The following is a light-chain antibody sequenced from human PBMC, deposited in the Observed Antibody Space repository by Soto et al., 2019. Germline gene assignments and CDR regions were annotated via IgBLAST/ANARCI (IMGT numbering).Light chain of an antibody. Sequence: DIQMNQSPSTLSASVGDRVTITCRASQSISSWLAWYQQKPGKAPKLLIYDASSLESGVPSRFSGNGSGTEFTLTISSLQPDDFATYYCQQYNSYSSMFGQGTKVDIK. CDR1: QSISSW. V-gene: IGKV1-5*01. J-gene: IGKJ1*01. CDR3: QQYNSYSSM. CDR2: DAS.